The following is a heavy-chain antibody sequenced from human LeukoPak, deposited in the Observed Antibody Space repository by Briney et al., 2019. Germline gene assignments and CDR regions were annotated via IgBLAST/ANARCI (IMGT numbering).Heavy chain of an antibody. J-gene: IGHJ5*01. V-gene: IGHV3-23*01. CDR3: AKSSGSSPKWFDS. D-gene: IGHD6-6*01. Sequence: GGSLRLSCAASGFTFSSYAISWVRQAPGKGLEWVSSLSASADRAYYADSVRGRFTISRDNSQNTLYLQMNSLRAEDSALYYCAKSSGSSPKWFDSWGQGTLVTVSS. CDR1: GFTFSSYA. CDR2: LSASADRA.